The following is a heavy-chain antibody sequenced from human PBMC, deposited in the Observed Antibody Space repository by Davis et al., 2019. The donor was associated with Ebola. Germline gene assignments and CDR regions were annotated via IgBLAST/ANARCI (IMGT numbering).Heavy chain of an antibody. CDR2: ISGSGGST. D-gene: IGHD2-15*01. CDR1: GFTFSSYA. V-gene: IGHV3-23*01. J-gene: IGHJ4*02. CDR3: AKGTEPLPFELLPIDY. Sequence: GGSLRLSCAASGFTFSSYAMSWVRQAPGKGLEWVSAISGSGGSTYYADSVKGRFTISRDNSKNTLYLQMNSLRAEDTAVYYCAKGTEPLPFELLPIDYWGQGTLVTVSS.